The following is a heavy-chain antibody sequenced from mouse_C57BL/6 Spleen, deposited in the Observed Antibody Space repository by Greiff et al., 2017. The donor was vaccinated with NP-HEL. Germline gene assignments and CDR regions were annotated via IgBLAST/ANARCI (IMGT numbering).Heavy chain of an antibody. V-gene: IGHV1-55*01. CDR1: GYTFTSYW. CDR2: IYPGSGST. D-gene: IGHD3-2*02. Sequence: QVQLQQPGAELVKPGASVKMSCKASGYTFTSYWITWVKQRPGQGLAWIGDIYPGSGSTNYNEKFKSKATLTVDTSSSTAYMQLSSLTSEDSAVYYCARGSSGYPYYAMDYWGQGTSVTVSS. J-gene: IGHJ4*01. CDR3: ARGSSGYPYYAMDY.